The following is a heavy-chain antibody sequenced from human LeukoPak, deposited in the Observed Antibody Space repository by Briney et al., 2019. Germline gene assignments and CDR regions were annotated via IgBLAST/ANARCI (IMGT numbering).Heavy chain of an antibody. CDR2: IYYGGSA. CDR1: GGPIISGSYF. CDR3: TRHRYAWGFPTHFDS. V-gene: IGHV4-39*01. Sequence: PSETLSLTCTVSGGPIISGSYFWGWIRQSPGKGLEWIASIYYGGSAYYNTSLKSRVTVSVDTSKNQFSLNLRSVTAADTAVYYCTRHRYAWGFPTHFDSWGQGTLVTVSS. J-gene: IGHJ4*02. D-gene: IGHD7-27*01.